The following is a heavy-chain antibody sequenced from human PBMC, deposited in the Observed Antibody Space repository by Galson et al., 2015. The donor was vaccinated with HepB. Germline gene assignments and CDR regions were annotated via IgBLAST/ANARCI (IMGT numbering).Heavy chain of an antibody. Sequence: SLRLSCAASGFTFSSYSMNWVRQAPGKGLEWVSYISSGSSTIYYADSVKGRFTISRDNAKNSLYLQMNSLRDEDTAVYYCARDLLHDFWSGYPDRGDILTGLLWDPWGQGTLVTVSS. CDR2: ISSGSSTI. V-gene: IGHV3-48*02. D-gene: IGHD3-3*01. CDR1: GFTFSSYS. CDR3: ARDLLHDFWSGYPDRGDILTGLLWDP. J-gene: IGHJ5*02.